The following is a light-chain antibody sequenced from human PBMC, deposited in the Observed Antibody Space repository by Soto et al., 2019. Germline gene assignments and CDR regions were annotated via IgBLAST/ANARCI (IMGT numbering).Light chain of an antibody. Sequence: DIQMTQSPSSLSASVGDRVTITCRASQSISSYLNWYQQKPGKDPKLLIYAASSLQSGVPSRFSSSGSGTDFTLTISSLQPEDFATYYCQQSYSTPPYTFGQGTKLEIK. CDR1: QSISSY. CDR2: AAS. J-gene: IGKJ2*01. V-gene: IGKV1-39*01. CDR3: QQSYSTPPYT.